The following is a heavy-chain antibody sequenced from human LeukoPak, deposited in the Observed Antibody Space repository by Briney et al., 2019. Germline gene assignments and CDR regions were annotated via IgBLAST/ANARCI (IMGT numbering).Heavy chain of an antibody. CDR1: GGSFSGYY. CDR2: INHSGST. CDR3: ARGSIWFGESNWFDP. D-gene: IGHD3-10*01. V-gene: IGHV4-34*01. Sequence: PSETLSLTCAVYGGSFSGYYCSWIRQPPGKGLEWIGEINHSGSTNYNPSLKSRVTISVDTSKNQFSLKLSSVTAADTAVYYCARGSIWFGESNWFDPWGQGNLVTVSS. J-gene: IGHJ5*02.